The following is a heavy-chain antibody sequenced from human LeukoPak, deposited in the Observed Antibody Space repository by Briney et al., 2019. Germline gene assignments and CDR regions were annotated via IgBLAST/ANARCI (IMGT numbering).Heavy chain of an antibody. CDR1: GYTFTSYY. Sequence: ASVKVSCKASGYTFTSYYMHWVRQAPGQGLEWMGIINPSGGSTSYTQKFQGRVTMTRGTSTSTVYMELSSLRSEDTAVYYCARDPHYGSGSYLPTDDYWGQGTLVTVSS. CDR3: ARDPHYGSGSYLPTDDY. J-gene: IGHJ4*02. D-gene: IGHD3-10*01. CDR2: INPSGGST. V-gene: IGHV1-46*01.